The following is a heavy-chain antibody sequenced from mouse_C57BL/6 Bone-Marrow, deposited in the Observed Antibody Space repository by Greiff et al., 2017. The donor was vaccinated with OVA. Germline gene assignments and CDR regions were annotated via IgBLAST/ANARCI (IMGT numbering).Heavy chain of an antibody. J-gene: IGHJ3*01. V-gene: IGHV1-47*01. CDR3: ARRDDYDGDYGYAWFAY. Sequence: QVQLKQSGAELVKPGASVKMSCKASGYTFTTYPIEWMKQNHGTSLEWIGHFHPYNDDTKYNEKFKGKATLTVEKSSSTVYLELSRLTSDDSAVYYCARRDDYDGDYGYAWFAYGGQGTLVTVSA. CDR2: FHPYNDDT. D-gene: IGHD2-4*01. CDR1: GYTFTTYP.